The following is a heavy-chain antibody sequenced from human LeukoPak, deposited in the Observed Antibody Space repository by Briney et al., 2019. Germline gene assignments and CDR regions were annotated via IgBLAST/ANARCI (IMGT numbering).Heavy chain of an antibody. J-gene: IGHJ4*02. Sequence: SETLSLTCSVSGGSISSAGYFWTWIRQPAGKRLEWIGRIYASGSTNYNPSLVSRVALSIDTSRNQFSLRLSSVTAADTAVYYCARVEGDWYFNYWGQGTLVTVSS. CDR1: GGSISSAGYF. CDR3: ARVEGDWYFNY. D-gene: IGHD2-21*02. CDR2: IYASGST. V-gene: IGHV4-61*02.